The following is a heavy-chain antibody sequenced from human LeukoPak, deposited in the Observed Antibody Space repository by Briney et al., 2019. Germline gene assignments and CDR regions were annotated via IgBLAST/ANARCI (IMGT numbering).Heavy chain of an antibody. V-gene: IGHV3-66*01. J-gene: IGHJ4*02. CDR1: GFTVSSNY. D-gene: IGHD6-13*01. CDR2: IYSGGST. Sequence: LSGGSLRLSCAASGFTVSSNYMSWVRQAPGKGLEWVSVIYSGGSTYYADSVKGRFTISSDNSKNTLYLQMNSLRAEDTAVYYCARDPRIAAAGTSDYWGQGTLVTVSS. CDR3: ARDPRIAAAGTSDY.